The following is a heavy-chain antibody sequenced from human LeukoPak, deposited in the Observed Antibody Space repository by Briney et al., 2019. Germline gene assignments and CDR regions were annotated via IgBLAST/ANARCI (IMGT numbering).Heavy chain of an antibody. CDR1: GSSISSSNL. J-gene: IGHJ6*03. V-gene: IGHV4-4*02. CDR2: VYHSGST. Sequence: SETLSLTCTVSGSSISSSNLWSWVRQPPGKGLEWMGEVYHSGSTNYNPSLKSRVTISVDKSKNQFSLKLSSVTAANTAVYYCARGRITMLRGITIRKGPPEDYYYMDVWGKGTTVTVSS. CDR3: ARGRITMLRGITIRKGPPEDYYYMDV. D-gene: IGHD3-10*01.